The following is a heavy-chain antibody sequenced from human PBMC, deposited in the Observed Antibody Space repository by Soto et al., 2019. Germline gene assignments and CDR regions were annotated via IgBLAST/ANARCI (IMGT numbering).Heavy chain of an antibody. Sequence: EVQLLESGGALVQPGGSLRLSCVASGFTFGTYAMNWVRQAPGKGLEWVAVIVGNGGGIYYADSVKGRFTISRDNSKDTLYLQMNSLRAEDTAVYYCAKDYRPDGRYDLDYWGQGTLFTVSS. J-gene: IGHJ4*02. CDR3: AKDYRPDGRYDLDY. CDR1: GFTFGTYA. CDR2: IVGNGGGI. V-gene: IGHV3-23*01. D-gene: IGHD5-12*01.